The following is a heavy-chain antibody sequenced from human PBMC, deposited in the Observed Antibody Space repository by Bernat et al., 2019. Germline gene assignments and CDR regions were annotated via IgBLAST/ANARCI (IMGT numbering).Heavy chain of an antibody. D-gene: IGHD3-9*01. Sequence: QLQLQESGPGLVKPSETLSLTCTVSGGSISSSSYYWGWIRQPPGKGLEWIGRIYYSGSTYYNPSLKSRVTISVDTSKNQFSLKLSSVTAADTAVYYCARHAFDSLTGYLFDYWGQGTLVTVSS. CDR2: IYYSGST. J-gene: IGHJ4*02. CDR1: GGSISSSSYY. CDR3: ARHAFDSLTGYLFDY. V-gene: IGHV4-39*01.